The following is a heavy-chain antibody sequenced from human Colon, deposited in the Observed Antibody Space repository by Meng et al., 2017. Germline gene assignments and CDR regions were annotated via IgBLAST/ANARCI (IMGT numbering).Heavy chain of an antibody. CDR1: GYTFTNYD. Sequence: ASVKVSCKASGYTFTNYDINWVRQATGQGLEWMGWMNPKSGKTGYAQKFQGRVTITRDTSIGTAYMELSTVTSEDTAVYYCARAGSGYYDSHFDSWGQRTLVTVSS. D-gene: IGHD3-22*01. CDR3: ARAGSGYYDSHFDS. J-gene: IGHJ4*02. CDR2: MNPKSGKT. V-gene: IGHV1-8*03.